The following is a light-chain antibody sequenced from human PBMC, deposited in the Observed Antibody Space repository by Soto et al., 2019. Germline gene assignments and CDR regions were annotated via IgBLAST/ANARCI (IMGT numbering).Light chain of an antibody. V-gene: IGKV3-15*01. J-gene: IGKJ1*01. CDR1: QSVSSN. CDR3: QQYNNWPWT. CDR2: GAS. Sequence: EIVMTQSPVTLSVSPGEGATLSCRASQSVSSNLAWYQQKPGQAPRLLIYGASIRATGIPARFSGSGSGTEFTLTISSLQSEDFAVYYCQQYNNWPWTFGQGTKVEIK.